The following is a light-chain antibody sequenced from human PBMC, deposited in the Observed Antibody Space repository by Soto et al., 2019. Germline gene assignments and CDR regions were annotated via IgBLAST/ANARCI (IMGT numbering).Light chain of an antibody. CDR3: SSYTSSSTYV. CDR2: EVS. J-gene: IGLJ1*01. V-gene: IGLV2-18*02. Sequence: SVLTQPPSVSGSPGQSVTISCTGTSTDFVSYNRVSWYQQPPGTAPKLMIYEVSKRPSGVPDRFSGSKSGNTASLTISGLQAADEADYYCSSYTSSSTYVFGTGTKVTVL. CDR1: STDFVSYNR.